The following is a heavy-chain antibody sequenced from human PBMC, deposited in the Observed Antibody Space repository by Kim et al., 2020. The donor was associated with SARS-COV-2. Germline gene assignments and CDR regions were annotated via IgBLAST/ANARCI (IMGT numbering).Heavy chain of an antibody. D-gene: IGHD3-9*01. J-gene: IGHJ4*01. Sequence: GGSLRLSCAAFGFTFSSYAMNWVRQAPGKGLEWVAVISYDGSNIYYADSVKGRFTISRDNSKNSLYLQMNSLRVEDTAVYYCASTSTDYVILTAHFDYWG. CDR3: ASTSTDYVILTAHFDY. CDR2: ISYDGSNI. CDR1: GFTFSSYA. V-gene: IGHV3-30-3*01.